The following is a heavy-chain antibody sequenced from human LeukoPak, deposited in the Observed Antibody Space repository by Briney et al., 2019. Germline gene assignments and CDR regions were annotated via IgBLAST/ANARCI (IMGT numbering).Heavy chain of an antibody. CDR1: GGSFSGYY. CDR3: ARGLSSSSWYVRKMNWFDP. Sequence: SETLSLTCAVYGGSFSGYYWSWIRQPPGKGLEWIGEINHSGSTNYNPSLKSRVTISVDTSKNQFSLKLRSVTAADTAVYYCARGLSSSSWYVRKMNWFDPWGQGTLVTVSS. V-gene: IGHV4-34*01. D-gene: IGHD6-13*01. CDR2: INHSGST. J-gene: IGHJ5*02.